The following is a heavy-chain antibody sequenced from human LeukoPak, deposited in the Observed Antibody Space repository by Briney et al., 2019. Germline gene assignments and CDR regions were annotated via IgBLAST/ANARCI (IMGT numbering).Heavy chain of an antibody. Sequence: GGSLRLSCAASGFTYSSYAMHWVRQAPGKGLEWVAVISYDGSNKYYADSVKGRFTISRGNSKNTLYLQMNSLRAEDTAVYYCASVTVVAFDYWGQGTLVTVSS. D-gene: IGHD3-22*01. CDR2: ISYDGSNK. CDR1: GFTYSSYA. J-gene: IGHJ4*02. CDR3: ASVTVVAFDY. V-gene: IGHV3-30-3*01.